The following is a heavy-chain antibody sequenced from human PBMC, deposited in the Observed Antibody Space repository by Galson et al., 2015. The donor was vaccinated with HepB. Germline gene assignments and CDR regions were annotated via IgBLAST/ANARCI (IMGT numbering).Heavy chain of an antibody. D-gene: IGHD3-16*02. Sequence: SVKVSCKASGYTFTSYGISWVRQAPGQGLEWMGWISAYNGNTNYAQKLQGRVTMTTDTSTSTAYMELRSLRSDDTAVYYCAIGITFGGVIENFDYWGQGTLVTVSS. CDR1: GYTFTSYG. J-gene: IGHJ4*02. CDR3: AIGITFGGVIENFDY. CDR2: ISAYNGNT. V-gene: IGHV1-18*04.